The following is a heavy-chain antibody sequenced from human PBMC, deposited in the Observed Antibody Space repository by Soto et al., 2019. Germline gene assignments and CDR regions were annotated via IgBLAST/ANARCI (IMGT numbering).Heavy chain of an antibody. Sequence: AAVKVSCKASGYTFTSYAMHWVRQAPGQRLEWMGWINAGNGNTKYSQKFQGRVTITRDTSASTAYMELSSLRSEDTAVYYCAIAAAGTIRPAYYAFDIRGQGTMVTVSS. V-gene: IGHV1-3*01. D-gene: IGHD6-13*01. J-gene: IGHJ3*02. CDR1: GYTFTSYA. CDR2: INAGNGNT. CDR3: AIAAAGTIRPAYYAFDI.